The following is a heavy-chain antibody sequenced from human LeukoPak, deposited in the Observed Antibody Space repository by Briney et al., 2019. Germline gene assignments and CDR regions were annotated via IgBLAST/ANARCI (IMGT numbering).Heavy chain of an antibody. CDR2: ISGSGGST. CDR3: AKCRGWDSSGWPIDY. J-gene: IGHJ4*02. CDR1: GFTFSSHG. D-gene: IGHD6-19*01. V-gene: IGHV3-23*01. Sequence: GGSLRLSCAASGFTFSSHGMSWVRQAPGKGPEWFSIISGSGGSTHYADSVKGRFIISRDNSKNTLYLQMNSLRAEDTAVYYCAKCRGWDSSGWPIDYWGQGTLVTVSS.